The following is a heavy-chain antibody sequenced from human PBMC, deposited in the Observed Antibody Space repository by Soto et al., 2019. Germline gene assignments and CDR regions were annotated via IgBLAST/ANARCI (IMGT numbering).Heavy chain of an antibody. D-gene: IGHD2-15*01. CDR3: ARARERVRAATVRLGFAY. Sequence: GASVKVSCKASGYSFTTYPMHWGRQAPGQRLEWLGWINTVNGNTKYSQKFQGRVTITRDTSASTAYMELTSLTSEDTAVYYCARARERVRAATVRLGFAYWGQGTLVTVSS. V-gene: IGHV1-3*04. CDR1: GYSFTTYP. J-gene: IGHJ4*02. CDR2: INTVNGNT.